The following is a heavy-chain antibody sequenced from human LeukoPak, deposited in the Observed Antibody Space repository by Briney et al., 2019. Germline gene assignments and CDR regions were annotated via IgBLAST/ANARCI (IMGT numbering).Heavy chain of an antibody. D-gene: IGHD2-8*01. CDR2: ISSNEYDT. CDR1: GFTFGAYF. CDR3: VKDLNGTWSFDY. V-gene: IGHV3-64D*06. J-gene: IGHJ4*02. Sequence: GGSLRLSCLASGFTFGAYFMHWVRQAPGKGLQYVSSISSNEYDTYYADSVKGRFTISRDNSKNTLFLQMNNLRPEDTAVYYCVKDLNGTWSFDYWGQGTLVTVSS.